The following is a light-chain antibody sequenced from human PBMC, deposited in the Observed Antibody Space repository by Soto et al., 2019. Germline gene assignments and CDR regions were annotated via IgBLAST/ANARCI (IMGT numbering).Light chain of an antibody. CDR3: HQYGTAPLT. CDR2: GAF. CDR1: QSISSSY. Sequence: EIVLTQSPGTLSLSPEERATLSCRASQSISSSYLAWYQQKPGQAPRLLIYGAFSRATGIPDRFSGSGSGTDFTLTINRVAPEDFSVYYCHQYGTAPLTFGPGTKVDIK. J-gene: IGKJ3*01. V-gene: IGKV3-20*01.